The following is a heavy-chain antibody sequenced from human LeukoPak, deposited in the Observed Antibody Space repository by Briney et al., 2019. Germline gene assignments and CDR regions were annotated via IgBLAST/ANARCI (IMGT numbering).Heavy chain of an antibody. CDR1: GFTFSSYS. CDR2: IQQDGSVK. CDR3: ARIGYSSSSFDY. V-gene: IGHV3-7*01. Sequence: GGSLRLSCAASGFTFSSYSMNWVRQAPGKGLEWVANIQQDGSVKYYVNSVRGRFTIFRDNAKRSLYLQMNYLRAEDTAIYFCARIGYSSSSFDYWGQGTLVIVSS. D-gene: IGHD6-6*01. J-gene: IGHJ4*02.